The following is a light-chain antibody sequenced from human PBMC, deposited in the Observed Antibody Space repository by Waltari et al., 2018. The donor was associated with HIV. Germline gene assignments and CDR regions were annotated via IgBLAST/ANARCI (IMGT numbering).Light chain of an antibody. CDR1: QSVLYSSNNKNY. CDR2: WAS. V-gene: IGKV4-1*01. J-gene: IGKJ4*01. Sequence: DIVMTQSPDSLAVSLGERATINCKSSQSVLYSSNNKNYLAWYQQKPGQPPKLLIYWASTRESGVPDRFSGSGSWTDFTLTISSLQAEDVAFYYCQQYYSTPITFGGGTKVEIK. CDR3: QQYYSTPIT.